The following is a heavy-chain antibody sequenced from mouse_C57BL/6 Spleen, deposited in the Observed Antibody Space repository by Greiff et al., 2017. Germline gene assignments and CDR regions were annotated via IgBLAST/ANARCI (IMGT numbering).Heavy chain of an antibody. V-gene: IGHV3-6*01. CDR2: ISYDGSN. CDR1: GYSITSGYY. J-gene: IGHJ4*01. Sequence: EVKLQESGPGLVKPSQSLSLTCSVTGYSITSGYYWNWIRQFPGNKLEWMGYISYDGSNNYNPSLKNRISITRDTSKNQFFLKLNSVTTEDTATYYCARVRDGGAMDYWGQGTSVTVSS. CDR3: ARVRDGGAMDY. D-gene: IGHD1-1*01.